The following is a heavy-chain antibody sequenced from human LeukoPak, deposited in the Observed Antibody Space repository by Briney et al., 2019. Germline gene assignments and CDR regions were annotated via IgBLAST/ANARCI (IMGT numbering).Heavy chain of an antibody. D-gene: IGHD6-13*01. CDR2: ISSSGSTI. J-gene: IGHJ1*01. V-gene: IGHV3-11*01. CDR3: ARAFYTSSWPYFQH. CDR1: GFTFSDYY. Sequence: GGSLRLSCAASGFTFSDYYMSRIRQAPGKGLEWISYISSSGSTINYADSVKGRFTISRDNAKNSLYLQMNSLRAEDTAVYYCARAFYTSSWPYFQHWGQGTLVTVSS.